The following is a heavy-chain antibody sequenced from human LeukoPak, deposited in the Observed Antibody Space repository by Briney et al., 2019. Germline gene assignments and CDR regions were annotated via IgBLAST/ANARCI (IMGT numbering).Heavy chain of an antibody. D-gene: IGHD6-19*01. Sequence: GGSLRLSCAASGFTVSSNYMSWVRQAPGKGLEWVSAISGSGGSTYYADSVKGRFTISRDNSKNTLYLQMNSLRAEDTAVYYCAKGPGRNKYSSGWYYFDYWGQGTLVTVSS. CDR1: GFTVSSNY. J-gene: IGHJ4*02. CDR2: ISGSGGST. V-gene: IGHV3-23*01. CDR3: AKGPGRNKYSSGWYYFDY.